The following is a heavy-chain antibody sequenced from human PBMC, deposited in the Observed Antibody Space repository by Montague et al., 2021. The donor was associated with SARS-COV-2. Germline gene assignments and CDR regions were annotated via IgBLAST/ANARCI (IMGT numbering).Heavy chain of an antibody. Sequence: SETLSLTCTVSGGSTSGYCWMWIRQAPGKGLQWIGWIYDGGVTGFNPSLKSRVTISVDTSKNQFSLKLSSVTAADTAVYYCARDGHIAARPADYYGMDVWGQGTTVTVSS. CDR3: ARDGHIAARPADYYGMDV. J-gene: IGHJ6*02. CDR1: GGSTSGYC. D-gene: IGHD6-6*01. V-gene: IGHV4-59*01. CDR2: IYDGGVT.